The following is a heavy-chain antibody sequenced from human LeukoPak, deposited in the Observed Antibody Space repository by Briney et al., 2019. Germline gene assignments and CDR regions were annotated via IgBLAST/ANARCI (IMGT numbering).Heavy chain of an antibody. J-gene: IGHJ4*02. CDR2: INWNGGST. Sequence: GGSLRLSCAASGFTFDDYGMSWVRQAPGKGLEWVSGINWNGGSTGYADSVKGRFTISRDNAKNSLYLQMNSLRDEDTAVYYCARDRGDIVVVVAAYFDYWGQGTLVTVSS. D-gene: IGHD2-15*01. V-gene: IGHV3-20*04. CDR3: ARDRGDIVVVVAAYFDY. CDR1: GFTFDDYG.